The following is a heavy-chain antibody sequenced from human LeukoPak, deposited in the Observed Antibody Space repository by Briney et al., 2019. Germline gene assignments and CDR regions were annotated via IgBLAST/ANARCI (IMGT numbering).Heavy chain of an antibody. CDR1: GGSISSYY. CDR3: ARDSSSWYETYYYYGMDV. CDR2: IYTSGST. J-gene: IGHJ6*02. Sequence: SETLSLTCTVSGGSISSYYWSWIRQPAGKGLEWIGRIYTSGSTNYNPSLKSRVTMSVDTSKNQFSLKLSSVTAADTAVYYCARDSSSWYETYYYYGMDVWGQGTMVTVSS. V-gene: IGHV4-4*07. D-gene: IGHD6-13*01.